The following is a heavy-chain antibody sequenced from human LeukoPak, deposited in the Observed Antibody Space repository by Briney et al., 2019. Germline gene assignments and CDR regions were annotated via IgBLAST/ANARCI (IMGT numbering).Heavy chain of an antibody. V-gene: IGHV3-30*18. CDR1: GFTFSSYG. Sequence: PGGSLRLSCSASGFTFSSYGMHWVRQAPGKGLEWVAVISYDGSNKYYADSVKGRFTISRDNSKNTLYLQMNSLRAEDTAVYYCAKDRWRYYYYGMDVWGQGTTVTVSS. J-gene: IGHJ6*02. CDR2: ISYDGSNK. CDR3: AKDRWRYYYYGMDV. D-gene: IGHD4-23*01.